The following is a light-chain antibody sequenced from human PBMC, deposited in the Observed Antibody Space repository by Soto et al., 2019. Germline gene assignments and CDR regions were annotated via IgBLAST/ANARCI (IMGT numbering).Light chain of an antibody. CDR2: AAS. CDR3: QQLNSYT. J-gene: IGKJ4*01. V-gene: IGKV1-8*01. CDR1: QGISSY. Sequence: AIRMTQSPSSLSASTGDRVTITCRASQGISSYLAWYQQKPGKAPKLLIYAASTLQSGVPSRFSGSGSGTEFTLTISSLQPEDFATYYCQQLNSYTFGGGTKVDIK.